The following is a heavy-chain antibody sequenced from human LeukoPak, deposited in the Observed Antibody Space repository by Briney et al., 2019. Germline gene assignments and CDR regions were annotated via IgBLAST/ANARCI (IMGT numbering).Heavy chain of an antibody. CDR2: ISSSSSTI. CDR1: GFTFSSYS. J-gene: IGHJ5*02. Sequence: GGSLRLSCAASGFTFSSYSMNWVRQAPGKGLEWVSYISSSSSTIYYADSVKGRFTISRDNAKNSLYLQMNSLRAEDTAEYYCARVSGFGPNWFDPWGQGTLVTVSS. V-gene: IGHV3-48*04. D-gene: IGHD3-10*01. CDR3: ARVSGFGPNWFDP.